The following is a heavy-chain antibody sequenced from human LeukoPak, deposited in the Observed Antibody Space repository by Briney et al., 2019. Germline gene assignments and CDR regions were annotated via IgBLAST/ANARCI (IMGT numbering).Heavy chain of an antibody. D-gene: IGHD3-22*01. J-gene: IGHJ5*02. Sequence: GRSLRLSCAASGFTFSSYSMNWVRQAPGKGLEWVSFISSSSTSIYYADSVKGRFTISRDNAKNSLYLQMNSLRDEDTAVYYCARPSYDSSGYYYALDHWGQGTLVTVSS. CDR3: ARPSYDSSGYYYALDH. CDR2: ISSSSTSI. V-gene: IGHV3-48*02. CDR1: GFTFSSYS.